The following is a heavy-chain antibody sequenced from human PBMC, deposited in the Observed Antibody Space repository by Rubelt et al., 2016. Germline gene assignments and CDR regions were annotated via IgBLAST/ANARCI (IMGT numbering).Heavy chain of an antibody. V-gene: IGHV4-39*01. J-gene: IGHJ4*02. CDR1: GGSISSGGYY. Sequence: QLQLQESGPGLVKPSETLSLTCTVSGGSISSGGYYWGWIRQPPGKGLEWIGSIYYSGSTYYNPSLKGGVTISVDTSKNQFSLKLSSVTAADTAGDYCARHSQSMIAARPEPFDYWGQGTLVTVSS. CDR3: ARHSQSMIAARPEPFDY. CDR2: IYYSGST. D-gene: IGHD6-6*01.